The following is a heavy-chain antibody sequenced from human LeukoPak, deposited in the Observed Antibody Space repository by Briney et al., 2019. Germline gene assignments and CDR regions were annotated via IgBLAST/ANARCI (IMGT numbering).Heavy chain of an antibody. CDR1: GGSFSGYY. V-gene: IGHV4-34*01. D-gene: IGHD3-10*01. CDR3: ARQYGSGSAYTPVVDL. J-gene: IGHJ4*02. CDR2: INHSGST. Sequence: SETLSLTCAVYGGSFSGYYWSWIRQPPGKGLEWIGEINHSGSTNYNPSLKSRVTISVDTSKNQFSLKLSSLTAAETAVYYCARQYGSGSAYTPVVDLWGQGTLVTVSS.